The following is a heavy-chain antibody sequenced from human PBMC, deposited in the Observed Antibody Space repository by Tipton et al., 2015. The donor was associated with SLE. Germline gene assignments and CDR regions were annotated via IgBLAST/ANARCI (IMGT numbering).Heavy chain of an antibody. CDR2: IYHTGTT. CDR3: ASGVAY. CDR1: GYSISTGYY. V-gene: IGHV4-38-2*01. Sequence: TLSLTCAVSGYSISTGYYWGWIRQPPGKGLEWIGNIYHTGTTNYNPSLKSRVTISVDTSKNQFSLKLSSVTAADTAVYYCASGVAYWGRGTLVTVSS. J-gene: IGHJ4*02. D-gene: IGHD3-10*01.